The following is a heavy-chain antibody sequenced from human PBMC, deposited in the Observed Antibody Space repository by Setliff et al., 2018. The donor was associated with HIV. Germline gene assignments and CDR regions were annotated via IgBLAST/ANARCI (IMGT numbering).Heavy chain of an antibody. CDR2: ISADGSDT. CDR1: GFTFSSYW. CDR3: SLGYCSGGSCYSDPEVAFDI. V-gene: IGHV3-74*01. D-gene: IGHD2-15*01. Sequence: LRLSCAASGFTFSSYWIHWVRQAPGKGLVWVSRISADGSDTSYADSVKGRFTISRDNAMNTAYLQMNSLRGEDTALYYCSLGYCSGGSCYSDPEVAFDIWGQGTMVTVSS. J-gene: IGHJ3*02.